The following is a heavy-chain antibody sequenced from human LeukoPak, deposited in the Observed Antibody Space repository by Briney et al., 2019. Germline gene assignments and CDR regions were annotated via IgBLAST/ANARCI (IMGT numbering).Heavy chain of an antibody. CDR2: MSSSGSII. D-gene: IGHD5-18*01. J-gene: IGHJ4*02. Sequence: GGSLRLSCAASGFTFSDYYMSWIRQAPGKGLEWLSYMSSSGSIIWYADSVKGHFTISRDNAKNSLYLQMNSLRAEDTAVYYCANGYSYVRTYWGQGTLVTVSS. CDR1: GFTFSDYY. CDR3: ANGYSYVRTY. V-gene: IGHV3-11*01.